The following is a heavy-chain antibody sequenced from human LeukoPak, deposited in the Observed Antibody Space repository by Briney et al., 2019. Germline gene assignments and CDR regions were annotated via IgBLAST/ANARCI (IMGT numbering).Heavy chain of an antibody. CDR3: AKDYRELLPSYFDY. CDR1: GFTFSDYY. V-gene: IGHV3-11*01. Sequence: PGGSLRLSCAASGFTFSDYYMTWIRQAPWKGLEWVSYISNSGTIIYYADSVKGRFTISRDNSKNTLYLQMNSLRAEDTAVYYCAKDYRELLPSYFDYWGQGTLVTVSS. D-gene: IGHD1-26*01. CDR2: ISNSGTII. J-gene: IGHJ4*02.